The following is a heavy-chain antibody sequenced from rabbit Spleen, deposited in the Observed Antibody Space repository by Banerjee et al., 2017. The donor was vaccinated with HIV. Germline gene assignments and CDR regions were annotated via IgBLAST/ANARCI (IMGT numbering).Heavy chain of an antibody. CDR3: ARDLVTAIGWNFVL. Sequence: QEQLVESGGDLVKPGTSLTLTCTASGFSFSSSYYMCWVRQAPGKGLEWIACVNIVTGKSVYASWVSGRFIMSRTSSTTVTLQMTSLTAADTATYFCARDLVTAIGWNFVLWGPGTLVTVS. J-gene: IGHJ4*01. D-gene: IGHD2-1*01. CDR2: VNIVTGKS. V-gene: IGHV1S45*01. CDR1: GFSFSSSYY.